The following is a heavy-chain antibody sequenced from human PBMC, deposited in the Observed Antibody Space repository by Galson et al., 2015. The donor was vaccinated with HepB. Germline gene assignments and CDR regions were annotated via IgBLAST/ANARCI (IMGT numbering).Heavy chain of an antibody. CDR2: IDPDDSYT. J-gene: IGHJ5*02. CDR3: ARRVGGYGTNWFDP. Sequence: QSGAEVKKPGESPRISCSGSGYSFTTYWISWVRQMPGRGLEWMGRIDPDDSYTKYSPSFQGHVTISADKSTSTAYLQWSSLKASDSAIYYCARRVGGYGTNWFDPWGQGTLVTVSS. V-gene: IGHV5-10-1*01. D-gene: IGHD3-16*01. CDR1: GYSFTTYW.